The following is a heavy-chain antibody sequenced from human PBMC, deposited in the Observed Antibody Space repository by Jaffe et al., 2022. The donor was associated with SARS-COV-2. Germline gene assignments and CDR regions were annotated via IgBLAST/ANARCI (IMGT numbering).Heavy chain of an antibody. D-gene: IGHD1-26*01. Sequence: QVELHQSGPGLAKPSESLVLTCSVSGYSIKSGYFWGWIRQSPGKGLEWIGTIYRSGATSYSPSLKSRANISVDLAKDHFSLTLSAVTAADTAVYYCVRDRGYSGVYNYYYLDVWGKGTTVIVS. J-gene: IGHJ6*03. CDR3: VRDRGYSGVYNYYYLDV. V-gene: IGHV4-38-2*02. CDR1: GYSIKSGYF. CDR2: IYRSGAT.